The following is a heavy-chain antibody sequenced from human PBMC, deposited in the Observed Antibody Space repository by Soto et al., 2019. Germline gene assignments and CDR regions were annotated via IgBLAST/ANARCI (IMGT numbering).Heavy chain of an antibody. CDR3: AKGLGTQDY. Sequence: EVQLLESGGGLVQPGGSLRLSCAASGFTFSTYVMSWVRQAPGKGLEWVSGISGSGGTTYYADSVKGRFTISSDNSNNTVYLQMNSLRAEDTAVYYCAKGLGTQDYWGQGTLLTVSS. D-gene: IGHD7-27*01. J-gene: IGHJ4*02. V-gene: IGHV3-23*01. CDR2: ISGSGGTT. CDR1: GFTFSTYV.